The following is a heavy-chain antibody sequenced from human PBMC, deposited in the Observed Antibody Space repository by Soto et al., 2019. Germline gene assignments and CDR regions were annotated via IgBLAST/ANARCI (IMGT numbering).Heavy chain of an antibody. V-gene: IGHV1-69*06. CDR2: IIPIFNTT. CDR1: GTRFSNYV. Sequence: QVQLVQSGAEVKTPGSSLKVSCTVSGTRFSNYVISWVRQAPGQGLERLGRIIPIFNTTQYPQKLQGRVTIPADKSTNTAALVLSSLRFNDTAVYYCAREGRGKKAGYNGLVSLGYWGQGTPVTVSS. J-gene: IGHJ4*02. CDR3: AREGRGKKAGYNGLVSLGY. D-gene: IGHD2-2*02.